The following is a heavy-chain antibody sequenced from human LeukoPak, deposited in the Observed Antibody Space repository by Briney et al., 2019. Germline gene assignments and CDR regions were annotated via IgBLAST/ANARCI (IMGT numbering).Heavy chain of an antibody. CDR1: GGSISSSLYH. CDR2: IYYTGNT. D-gene: IGHD1-14*01. CDR3: ARRGGDFHTGIVFDN. V-gene: IGHV4-39*07. J-gene: IGHJ4*02. Sequence: SETLSLTCAVSGGSISSSLYHWGWIRQPPGKGLEWIGSIYYTGNTNYSPSLKSRLTISIDTSRSQFSLKLTSVTAADTAVYYCARRGGDFHTGIVFDNWGQGSLVTVSS.